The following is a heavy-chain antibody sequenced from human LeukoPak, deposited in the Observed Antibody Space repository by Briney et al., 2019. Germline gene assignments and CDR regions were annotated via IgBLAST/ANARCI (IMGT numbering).Heavy chain of an antibody. J-gene: IGHJ6*03. CDR3: ARVAYDFWSGYFDYYYYYMDV. Sequence: SQTLSLTCTVSGGSISSGSYYWSWIRQPAGKGLEWIGRIYTSGSTNYNPSLKSRVTVSVDTSKNQFSLKLSSVTAADTAVYYCARVAYDFWSGYFDYYYYYMDVWGKGTTVTVSS. CDR2: IYTSGST. CDR1: GGSISSGSYY. D-gene: IGHD3-3*01. V-gene: IGHV4-61*02.